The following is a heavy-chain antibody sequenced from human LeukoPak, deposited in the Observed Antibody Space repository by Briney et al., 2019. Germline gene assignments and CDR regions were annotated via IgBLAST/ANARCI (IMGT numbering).Heavy chain of an antibody. CDR1: GFTFRNYW. V-gene: IGHV3-7*01. D-gene: IGHD2-15*01. CDR2: TKPDGSAE. CDR3: ATSHDSAGND. J-gene: IGHJ4*02. Sequence: PGGSLRLSCAASGFTFRNYWMGWVRQAPGKGLEWVANTKPDGSAEYYVPSVRGRFTISRDNAKNSLYLQMNSLTVEDTAVYYCATSHDSAGNDWGQGTLVTVSS.